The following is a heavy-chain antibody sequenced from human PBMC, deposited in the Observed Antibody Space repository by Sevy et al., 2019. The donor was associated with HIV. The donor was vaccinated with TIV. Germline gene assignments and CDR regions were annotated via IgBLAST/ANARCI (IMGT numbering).Heavy chain of an antibody. D-gene: IGHD1-26*01. CDR1: GFTFSSYA. V-gene: IGHV3-23*01. J-gene: IGHJ4*02. Sequence: GGSLRLSCAASGFTFSSYAMTWVRQAPGKGLEWVSGISGSGGSTYYADSVRGRFRASGTNTKNTLYLQMNSLGAEAMAVYYCARWVGANHLDYWGQGTLVTVSS. CDR2: ISGSGGST. CDR3: ARWVGANHLDY.